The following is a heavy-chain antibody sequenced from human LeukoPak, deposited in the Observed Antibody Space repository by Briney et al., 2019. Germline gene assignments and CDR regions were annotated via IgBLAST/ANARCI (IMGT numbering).Heavy chain of an antibody. Sequence: TXXXYXMXXFRQAPGKGLEWVGFIRSKVYGGTTEYAASVKGRFTISRDDSKSIAYLQMNSLKSEDTAVYYCVRYSGDADYWGQGTLVTVSS. V-gene: IGHV3-49*03. J-gene: IGHJ4*02. CDR2: IRSKVYGGTT. D-gene: IGHD5-12*01. CDR3: VRYSGDADY. CDR1: TXXXYX.